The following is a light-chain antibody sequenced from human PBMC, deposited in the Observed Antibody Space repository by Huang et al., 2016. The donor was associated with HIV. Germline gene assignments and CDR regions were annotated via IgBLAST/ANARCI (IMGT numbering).Light chain of an antibody. CDR2: DAS. V-gene: IGKV3-11*01. CDR3: QQRSNFLYT. Sequence: EIVLTQSPATLSLSPGERATISCRASQSVSSYLAWYQQKPGQAPRLLIYDASNRASGIPARFSGSGSGTDFTLTINSLEPEDFAVYYCQQRSNFLYTFGQGTKLEIK. CDR1: QSVSSY. J-gene: IGKJ2*01.